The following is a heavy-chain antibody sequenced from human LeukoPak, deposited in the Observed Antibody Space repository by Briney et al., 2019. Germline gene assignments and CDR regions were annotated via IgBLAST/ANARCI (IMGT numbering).Heavy chain of an antibody. CDR3: ASGVSNLDY. CDR1: GGSFSGYY. CDR2: INHSGST. V-gene: IGHV4-34*01. J-gene: IGHJ4*02. D-gene: IGHD4-11*01. Sequence: PSETLSLTCAVYGGSFSGYYWSLIRQPPGKGLEWIGEINHSGSTNYNPSLKSRVTISVDTSKNQFSLKLSSVTAADTAVYYCASGVSNLDYWGQGTLVTVSS.